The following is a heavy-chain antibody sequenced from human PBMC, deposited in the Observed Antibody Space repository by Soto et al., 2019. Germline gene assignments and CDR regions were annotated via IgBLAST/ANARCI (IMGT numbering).Heavy chain of an antibody. V-gene: IGHV1-3*01. CDR3: ARNYYGSGSYPTESYYYYYMDV. J-gene: IGHJ6*03. CDR2: INAGNGNT. CDR1: GYTFTSYA. Sequence: ASVKVSCKASGYTFTSYAMHWVRQAPGQRLEWMGWINAGNGNTKYSQKFQGRVTITRDTSASTAYMELSSLRSEDTAVYYCARNYYGSGSYPTESYYYYYMDVWGKGTTVTGSS. D-gene: IGHD3-10*01.